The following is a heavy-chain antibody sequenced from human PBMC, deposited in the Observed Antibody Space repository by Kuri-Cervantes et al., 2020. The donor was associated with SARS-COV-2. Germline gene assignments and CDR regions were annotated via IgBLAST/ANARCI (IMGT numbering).Heavy chain of an antibody. CDR3: ARYCSSVSCYSLRAILDY. J-gene: IGHJ4*02. CDR1: GFTFSDYY. CDR2: ISSSGSTI. V-gene: IGHV3-11*01. Sequence: GGSLRLSCAASGFTFSDYYMSWIRQAPGKGLEWVSYISSSGSTIYYADPVKGRFTISRDNSKNTLYLQMNSLRAEDTAVYYCARYCSSVSCYSLRAILDYWGPGTLVTVSS. D-gene: IGHD2-2*02.